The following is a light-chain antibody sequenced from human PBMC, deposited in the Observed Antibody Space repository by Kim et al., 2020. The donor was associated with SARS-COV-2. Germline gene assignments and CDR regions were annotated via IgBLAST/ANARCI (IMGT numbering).Light chain of an antibody. J-gene: IGKJ1*01. CDR2: GAS. Sequence: EIVMTQSPATLSVSPGERATLSCRASQSVSSNLAWHQQRPGQAPRLLIYGASTRATGIPDRFSGSGSGTEFTLTISSLQSEDFAVYYCQQYNKWPLTFGQGTKVDIK. V-gene: IGKV3-15*01. CDR3: QQYNKWPLT. CDR1: QSVSSN.